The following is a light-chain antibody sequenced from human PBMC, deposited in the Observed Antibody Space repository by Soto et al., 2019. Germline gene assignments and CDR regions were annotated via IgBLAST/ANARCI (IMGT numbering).Light chain of an antibody. Sequence: DIVLTQSPATLSVSPGERATLSCRATETISTNLAWFQRKPGQPPRLLIYGSSTRATGVPDRFSGSGSGTDFTLTISGLQPEDFAVYYCQQYGTSPGTFGQGTKVDIK. V-gene: IGKV3-15*01. J-gene: IGKJ1*01. CDR1: ETISTN. CDR3: QQYGTSPGT. CDR2: GSS.